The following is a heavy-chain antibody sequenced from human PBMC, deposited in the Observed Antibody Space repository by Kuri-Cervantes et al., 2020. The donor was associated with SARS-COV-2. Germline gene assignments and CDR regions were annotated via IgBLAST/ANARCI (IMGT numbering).Heavy chain of an antibody. J-gene: IGHJ6*02. CDR1: GFTFSSYW. Sequence: GESLKISCAASGFTFSSYWMHWVRQAPGKGLMWVSRINSDGSSTSYADSVKGRFTISRDNSKNTLYLQMNSLRAEDTAMYYCARELVGATNYYGMDVWGQGTTVTVSS. CDR2: INSDGSST. V-gene: IGHV3-74*01. CDR3: ARELVGATNYYGMDV. D-gene: IGHD1-26*01.